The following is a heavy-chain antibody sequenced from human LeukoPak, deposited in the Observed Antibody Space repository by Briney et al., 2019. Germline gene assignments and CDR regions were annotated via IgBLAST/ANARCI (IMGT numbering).Heavy chain of an antibody. V-gene: IGHV4-38-2*02. D-gene: IGHD1-26*01. Sequence: SETLSLTCIVSGYSISSGYYWGWIRQPPGKGLEWIGSIYHSGSTYYNPSLKSRVTISVDTSKNQFSLKLSSVTAADTAVYYCARDREWELLLTYFDYWGQGTLVTVSS. CDR3: ARDREWELLLTYFDY. CDR1: GYSISSGYY. CDR2: IYHSGST. J-gene: IGHJ4*02.